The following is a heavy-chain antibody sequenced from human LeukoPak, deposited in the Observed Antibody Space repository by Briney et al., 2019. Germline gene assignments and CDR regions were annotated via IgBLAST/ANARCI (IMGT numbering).Heavy chain of an antibody. CDR3: AKAPAGYYDSSGYRTLYYFDY. CDR2: ISGSGGYT. J-gene: IGHJ4*02. Sequence: GGSLRLSCVASGFTFSSYGMSWVRQAPGKGLEWVSVISGSGGYTYYADSVKGRFTISRDNSKNTLYLQMNSLRAEDTAVYYCAKAPAGYYDSSGYRTLYYFDYWGQGTLVTVSS. V-gene: IGHV3-23*01. D-gene: IGHD3-22*01. CDR1: GFTFSSYG.